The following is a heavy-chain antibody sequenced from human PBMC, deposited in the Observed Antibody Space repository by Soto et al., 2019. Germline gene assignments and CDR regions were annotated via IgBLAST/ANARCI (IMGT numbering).Heavy chain of an antibody. J-gene: IGHJ4*02. CDR1: GFSLSTTGVG. CDR3: SRSLWFGELH. V-gene: IGHV2-5*02. D-gene: IGHD3-10*01. CDR2: IYWDNDK. Sequence: QITLKESGPTLVKPTQTLTLTCSFSGFSLSTTGVGVGWIRQSPGKALEWLAIIYWDNDKRYSPSPKSKVTITKDTYKNHVVLTVTNMDHLDTGTYYCSRSLWFGELHCGQGALFTVSS.